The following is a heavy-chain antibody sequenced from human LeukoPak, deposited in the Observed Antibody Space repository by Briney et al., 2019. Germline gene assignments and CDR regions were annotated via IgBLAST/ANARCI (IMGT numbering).Heavy chain of an antibody. CDR2: IIPALGST. D-gene: IGHD4-17*01. J-gene: IGHJ4*02. V-gene: IGHV1-69*16. CDR3: ARGHDVGDYVPYTF. CDR1: GGTFNSFT. Sequence: ASVKVSCKVSGGTFNSFTLSWVRQAPGQGLEWMGGIIPALGSTNYAQKFQGRVTNTADVSTNTAYMEVTSLTPDDTAVYYCARGHDVGDYVPYTFWGQGTPVIVSS.